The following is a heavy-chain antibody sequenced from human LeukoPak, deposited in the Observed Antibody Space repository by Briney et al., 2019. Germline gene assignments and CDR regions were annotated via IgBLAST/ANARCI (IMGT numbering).Heavy chain of an antibody. CDR3: ARDPTQYTTAWYPDY. CDR2: IWYDGSSQ. Sequence: PGGSLRLSCTASGFSFSAYGMHWVRQAPGKGLEWVAVIWYDGSSQYYADSVKGRFTISRDNSKNTLFLQMNSLRAEDTAVYYCARDPTQYTTAWYPDYWGQGTLVTVSS. J-gene: IGHJ4*02. CDR1: GFSFSAYG. D-gene: IGHD6-13*01. V-gene: IGHV3-33*01.